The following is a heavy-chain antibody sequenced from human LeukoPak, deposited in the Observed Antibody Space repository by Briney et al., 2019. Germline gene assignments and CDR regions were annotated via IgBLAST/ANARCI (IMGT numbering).Heavy chain of an antibody. D-gene: IGHD1-26*01. CDR3: AKWNGGRYHFAS. Sequence: SETLSLTCTVSGGSVSSGSYYWNWLRQPPGEGLEWIGYVSNSGSGSTKYNPSLESRVTMSVETSKNQFSLKLSPVTAADTAVYYCAKWNGGRYHFASWGQGTLVTVSS. V-gene: IGHV4-61*01. CDR1: GGSVSSGSYY. J-gene: IGHJ4*02. CDR2: VSNSGSGST.